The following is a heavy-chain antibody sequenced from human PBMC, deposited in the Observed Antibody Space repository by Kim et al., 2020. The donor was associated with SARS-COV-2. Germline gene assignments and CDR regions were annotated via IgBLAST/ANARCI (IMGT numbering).Heavy chain of an antibody. J-gene: IGHJ4*02. V-gene: IGHV4-59*08. D-gene: IGHD3-10*01. Sequence: YRESTNYTPTLNSRVNISVDTSKNPFSLKLSSVPAADTAVYYCTMGFADYWGQGTLVTVSS. CDR2: YREST. CDR3: TMGFADY.